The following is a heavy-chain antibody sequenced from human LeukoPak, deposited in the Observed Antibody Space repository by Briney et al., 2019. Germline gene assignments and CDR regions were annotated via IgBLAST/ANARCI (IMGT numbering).Heavy chain of an antibody. CDR1: GITFRSYG. J-gene: IGHJ4*02. Sequence: PGGSLRLSCAASGITFRSYGMHWVRQAPGKGLEWVALIGYDGSKQYYGDSVKGRFTISRDNSKNMLYLEMHSLRAEDTAIYYCASGTIPFTFGEIWSLDYWGQGTLVTVSS. CDR2: IGYDGSKQ. D-gene: IGHD3-16*01. CDR3: ASGTIPFTFGEIWSLDY. V-gene: IGHV3-33*01.